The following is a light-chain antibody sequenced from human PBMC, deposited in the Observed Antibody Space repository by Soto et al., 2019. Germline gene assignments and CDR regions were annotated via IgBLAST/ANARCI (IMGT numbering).Light chain of an antibody. CDR2: DVS. CDR1: QSVSSY. J-gene: IGKJ4*01. V-gene: IGKV3-11*01. CDR3: QQSSNWPLT. Sequence: EIVLTQSPATLSLSPGERATLSCRASQSVSSYLAWYQQKPGQAPRLFIYDVSNRATGIPARFSGSGSGTDFTLTIRSLEPEDFAVYYCQQSSNWPLTFGGGTKVEI.